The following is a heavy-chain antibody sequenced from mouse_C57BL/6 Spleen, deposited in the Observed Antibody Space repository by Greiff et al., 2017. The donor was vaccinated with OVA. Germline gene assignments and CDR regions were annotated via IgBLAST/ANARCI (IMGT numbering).Heavy chain of an antibody. Sequence: VQLQQSGPELVKPGASVKMSCKASGYTFTDYNMHWVKQSHGKSLEWIGYINPNNGGTSYNQKFKGKATLTVNKSSSTAYMELRSLTSEDSAVYYCARRYYGSSYVGWFAYWGQGTLVTVSA. CDR1: GYTFTDYN. CDR3: ARRYYGSSYVGWFAY. CDR2: INPNNGGT. V-gene: IGHV1-22*01. J-gene: IGHJ3*01. D-gene: IGHD1-1*01.